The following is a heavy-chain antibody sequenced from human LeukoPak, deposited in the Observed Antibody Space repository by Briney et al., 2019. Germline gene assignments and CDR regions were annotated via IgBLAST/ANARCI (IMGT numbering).Heavy chain of an antibody. CDR1: GFTFSSYW. V-gene: IGHV3-20*04. Sequence: PGGSLRLSCAASGFTFSSYWMHWVRQAPGKGLEWVSGINWNGGNINYADSVKGRFTISRDNAKNSLYLQMSSLRAEDTALYYCARDLGSGTYIYTSYYYALDVWGQGTTVTVS. J-gene: IGHJ6*02. CDR3: ARDLGSGTYIYTSYYYALDV. D-gene: IGHD3-10*01. CDR2: INWNGGNI.